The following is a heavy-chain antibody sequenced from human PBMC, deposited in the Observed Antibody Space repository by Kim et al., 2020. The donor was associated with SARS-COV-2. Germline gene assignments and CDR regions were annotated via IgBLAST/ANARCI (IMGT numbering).Heavy chain of an antibody. J-gene: IGHJ4*02. CDR2: MNPNSGNT. V-gene: IGHV1-8*01. CDR3: AREPRYYYGSGSPNGEA. D-gene: IGHD3-10*01. CDR1: GYTFTSYD. Sequence: ASVKVSCKASGYTFTSYDINWVRQATGQGLEWMGWMNPNSGNTGYAQKFQGRVTMTRNTSISTAYMELSSLRSEDTAVYYCAREPRYYYGSGSPNGEAWGQGTLVTVSS.